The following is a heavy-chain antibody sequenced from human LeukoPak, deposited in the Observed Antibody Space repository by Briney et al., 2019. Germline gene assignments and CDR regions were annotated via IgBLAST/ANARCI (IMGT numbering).Heavy chain of an antibody. CDR1: GYTLSSYG. Sequence: ASVKVSCKASGYTLSSYGITWVRQAPGQGLEWMGWISGNDGNTNYAQSFRGRVTMTTDTSTSTAYMELRSLRSDDTAVYYCARWYYGDSVRWFDPWGQGTLVTVSS. V-gene: IGHV1-18*01. J-gene: IGHJ5*02. CDR3: ARWYYGDSVRWFDP. CDR2: ISGNDGNT. D-gene: IGHD4-17*01.